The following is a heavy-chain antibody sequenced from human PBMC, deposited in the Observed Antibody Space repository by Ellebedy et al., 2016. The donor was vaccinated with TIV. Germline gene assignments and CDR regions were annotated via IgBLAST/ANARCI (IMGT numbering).Heavy chain of an antibody. Sequence: GESLKISCAASGFTFSSYAMHWVRQAPGKGLEWVAVISYDGSNKYYADSVKGRFTISRDNSKNTLYLQMNSLRAEDTAVYYCARGATYYDILTGYRGFDYWGQGTLVTVSS. CDR3: ARGATYYDILTGYRGFDY. V-gene: IGHV3-30-3*01. CDR1: GFTFSSYA. D-gene: IGHD3-9*01. J-gene: IGHJ4*02. CDR2: ISYDGSNK.